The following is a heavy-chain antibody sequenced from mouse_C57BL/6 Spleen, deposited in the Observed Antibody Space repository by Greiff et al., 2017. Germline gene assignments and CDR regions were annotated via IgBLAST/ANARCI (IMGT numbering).Heavy chain of an antibody. V-gene: IGHV1-69*01. J-gene: IGHJ4*01. CDR3: ARGPVVDYYAMDY. CDR2: IDPSDSYT. D-gene: IGHD1-1*01. Sequence: QVHVKQPGAELVMPGASVKLSCKASGYTFTSYWMHWVKQRPGQGLEWIGEIDPSDSYTNYNQKFKGKSTLTVDKSSSTAYMQLSSLTSEDSAVYYCARGPVVDYYAMDYWGQGTSVTVSS. CDR1: GYTFTSYW.